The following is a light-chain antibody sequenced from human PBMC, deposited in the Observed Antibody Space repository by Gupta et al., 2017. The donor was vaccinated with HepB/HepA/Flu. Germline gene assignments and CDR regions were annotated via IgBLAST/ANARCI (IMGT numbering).Light chain of an antibody. CDR3: QQSNNWPFT. CDR1: QSVSNN. J-gene: IGKJ3*01. Sequence: EIVMTQSPATLSVSPGDRATLSCRASQSVSNNLVWYQQKPGQPPRLLIYDASTRPTGVPARFSGSGSGTEFTLTISSLQSEDFALYYCQQSNNWPFTFGPGTRVDIK. V-gene: IGKV3-15*01. CDR2: DAS.